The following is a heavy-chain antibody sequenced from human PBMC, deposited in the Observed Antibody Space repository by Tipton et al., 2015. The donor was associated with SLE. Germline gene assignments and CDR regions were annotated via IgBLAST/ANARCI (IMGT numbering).Heavy chain of an antibody. CDR3: AKESPYSSGRYYYFDY. D-gene: IGHD3-10*01. V-gene: IGHV3-23*01. CDR1: GFTFSSYG. Sequence: SLRLSCAASGFTFSSYGMHWIRQAPGKGLEWVSAISNNGGSLYFADSVQGRFTISRDNSRNTVYLQMSSLRADDTAVYFCAKESPYSSGRYYYFDYWGQGMLVTVSS. J-gene: IGHJ4*02. CDR2: ISNNGGSL.